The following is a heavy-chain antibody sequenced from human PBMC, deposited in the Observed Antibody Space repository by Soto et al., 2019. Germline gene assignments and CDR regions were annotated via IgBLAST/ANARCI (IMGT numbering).Heavy chain of an antibody. CDR3: ARVPLRYSSSHNFDS. CDR1: GACVSSDSFY. D-gene: IGHD6-19*01. V-gene: IGHV4-61*01. J-gene: IGHJ4*02. Sequence: ETRSLTCSISGACVSSDSFYMSWIRQPPGKGLEWIGFIYNNETFNYNPSLKSRVTLSVDTSKHQFSLKLSSVTAADTAVYYCARVPLRYSSSHNFDSWGQGALVTVSS. CDR2: IYNNETF.